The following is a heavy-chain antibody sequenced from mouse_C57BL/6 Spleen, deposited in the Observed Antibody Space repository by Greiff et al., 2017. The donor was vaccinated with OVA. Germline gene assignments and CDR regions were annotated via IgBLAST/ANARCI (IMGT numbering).Heavy chain of an antibody. D-gene: IGHD2-4*01. CDR1: GFTFSDYY. J-gene: IGHJ3*01. V-gene: IGHV5-16*01. Sequence: VQLKESEGGLVQPGSSMKLSCTASGFTFSDYYMAWVRQVPEKGLEWVANINYDGSSTYYLDSLKSRFIISRDNAKNILYLQMSSLKSEDTATYYCAREGGYDYAVWFAYWGQGTLVTVSA. CDR2: INYDGSST. CDR3: AREGGYDYAVWFAY.